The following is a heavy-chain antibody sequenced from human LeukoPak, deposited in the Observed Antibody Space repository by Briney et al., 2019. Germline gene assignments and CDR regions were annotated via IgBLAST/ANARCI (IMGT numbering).Heavy chain of an antibody. CDR1: GFTFSSYW. V-gene: IGHV3-7*01. CDR2: IKQDGSEK. Sequence: GSLRLSCAAPGFTFSSYWMSWVRQAPGKGLEWVANIKQDGSEKYYVDSVKGRFTISRDSAKNSLYLQMNSLRAEDTAVYYCARDFDWLSPQFDYWGQGTLVTVSS. J-gene: IGHJ4*02. D-gene: IGHD3-9*01. CDR3: ARDFDWLSPQFDY.